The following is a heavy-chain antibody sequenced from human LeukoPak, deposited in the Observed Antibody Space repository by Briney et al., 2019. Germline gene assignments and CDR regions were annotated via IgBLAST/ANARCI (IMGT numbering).Heavy chain of an antibody. D-gene: IGHD2-2*01. Sequence: PWASVKVSCKASGGTFSSYAISWVRQAPGQGLEWMGRIIPILGIANYAQKFQGRVTITADKSTSTAYMELSSLRSEDTAVYYCARVYCSSTSCRHYYGMDVWGQGTTVTVSS. CDR2: IIPILGIA. CDR1: GGTFSSYA. CDR3: ARVYCSSTSCRHYYGMDV. J-gene: IGHJ6*02. V-gene: IGHV1-69*04.